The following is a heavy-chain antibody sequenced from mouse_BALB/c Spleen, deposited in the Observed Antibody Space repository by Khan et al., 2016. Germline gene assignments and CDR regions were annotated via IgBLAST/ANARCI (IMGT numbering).Heavy chain of an antibody. CDR2: IWAGGSI. CDR3: ASANLDYDASFAS. D-gene: IGHD2-4*01. V-gene: IGHV2-9*02. J-gene: IGHJ3*01. Sequence: VQLQEPGPGLVAPSQSLSITCTAPGFSLTNSGVHWIRQPPGKGLDWLGVIWAGGSIAYNSALMLSLTTTKDNSQNQVFLIMNSLQTDDTALYYCASANLDYDASFASCGQGTLVTVS. CDR1: GFSLTNSG.